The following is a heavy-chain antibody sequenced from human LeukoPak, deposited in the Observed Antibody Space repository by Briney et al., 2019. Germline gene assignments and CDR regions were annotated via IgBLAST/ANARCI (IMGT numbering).Heavy chain of an antibody. CDR1: GFTFSSYG. CDR3: ARGAGSGYYFYMDV. CDR2: IRYDGSHK. D-gene: IGHD3-10*01. J-gene: IGHJ6*03. Sequence: GGSLRLSCAAPGFTFSSYGMHWVRQAPGKGLEWVAFIRYDGSHKYYADSVRGRLTISRDNSQNSLYLQMNSLRAEDTAFYYCARGAGSGYYFYMDVWGKGTTVTVSS. V-gene: IGHV3-30*02.